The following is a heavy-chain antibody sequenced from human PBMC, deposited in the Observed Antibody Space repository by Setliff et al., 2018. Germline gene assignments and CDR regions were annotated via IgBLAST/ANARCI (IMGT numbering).Heavy chain of an antibody. J-gene: IGHJ4*02. D-gene: IGHD1-1*01. CDR2: ISGYKGDT. V-gene: IGHV1-18*01. Sequence: ASVKVSCKASGGTFRSDGFNWVRQAPGQGLEWMGWISGYKGDTKYAQKFQGRVTMTKDTSTSTAYMELRSLRSDDTAVYYCARDLIDFGWNDYWGQGTLVTVSS. CDR3: ARDLIDFGWNDY. CDR1: GGTFRSDG.